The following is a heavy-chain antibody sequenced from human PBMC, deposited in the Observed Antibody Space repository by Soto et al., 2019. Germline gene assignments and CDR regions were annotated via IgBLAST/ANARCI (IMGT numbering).Heavy chain of an antibody. CDR1: GDSLSRHG. J-gene: IGHJ6*02. V-gene: IGHV1-69*01. D-gene: IGHD5-12*01. CDR3: VRVRVGSIPLNYDMDV. CDR2: IIAIFHIT. Sequence: QEQLVQSGAEVQKPGSSVKVSCKASGDSLSRHGISWVRQAPGQGREWMGGIIAIFHITNYAQKFQGRLMITADESTRTAYMELSRLGSDDSAVYFCVRVRVGSIPLNYDMDVWGQGPTVTVS.